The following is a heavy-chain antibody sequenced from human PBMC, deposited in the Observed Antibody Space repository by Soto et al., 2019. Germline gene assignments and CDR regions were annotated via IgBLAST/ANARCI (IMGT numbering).Heavy chain of an antibody. CDR3: ATPPPYDSSGSLDY. V-gene: IGHV1-24*01. D-gene: IGHD3-22*01. CDR1: GYPLTELS. J-gene: IGHJ4*02. CDR2: FDPEDGET. Sequence: SLKVSCKFSGYPLTELSIHWVRQAPGKGLEWMGGFDPEDGETIYAQKFQGRVTMTEDTSTDTAYMELSSLRSEDTAVYYCATPPPYDSSGSLDYWGQGTLVTVSS.